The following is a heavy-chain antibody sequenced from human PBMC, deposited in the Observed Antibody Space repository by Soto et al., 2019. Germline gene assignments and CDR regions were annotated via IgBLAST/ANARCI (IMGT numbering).Heavy chain of an antibody. Sequence: QVQLVESGGGVVQPGTSLRLSCVGSGFTFRSYVIHWVRQAPGKGLEWVALTSYDGSNNFYGDSVNGRFTISRHNSRNTVELQMDSLRFEDTALYDCARWGTTGGFDVWGQGTLVSVSS. J-gene: IGHJ5*02. D-gene: IGHD3-16*01. V-gene: IGHV3-33*05. CDR2: TSYDGSNN. CDR3: ARWGTTGGFDV. CDR1: GFTFRSYV.